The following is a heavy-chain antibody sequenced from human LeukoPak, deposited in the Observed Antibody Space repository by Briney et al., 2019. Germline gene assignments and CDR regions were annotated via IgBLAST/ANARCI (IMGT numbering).Heavy chain of an antibody. J-gene: IGHJ6*02. V-gene: IGHV4-59*08. Sequence: SETLSLTCTVSGGSINTYYWSWIRQPPGKGLEWIGYIYYSGNTNYNPSLKSRVTISVDPSKNQFSLNLSSVTAADTAVYYCARVAAAGTRWDYYYYGMDVWGQGTTVTVSS. D-gene: IGHD6-13*01. CDR3: ARVAAAGTRWDYYYYGMDV. CDR1: GGSINTYY. CDR2: IYYSGNT.